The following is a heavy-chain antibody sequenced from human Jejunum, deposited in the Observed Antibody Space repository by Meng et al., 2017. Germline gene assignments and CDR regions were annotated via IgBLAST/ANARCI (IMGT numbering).Heavy chain of an antibody. CDR2: ISDSGTT. CDR1: GGSVSSGFYY. J-gene: IGHJ4*02. CDR3: ARDSETYPTYFDY. Sequence: QVQLQGSGPGLVRPSETLSLTCTVSGGSVSSGFYYWSWIRHPPGKGLEWIGYISDSGTTNYNPSLKSRVTMSVDTSKNHFSLKLTSVTAADTAVYFCARDSETYPTYFDYWGQGTLVTVSS. V-gene: IGHV4-61*03. D-gene: IGHD5-24*01.